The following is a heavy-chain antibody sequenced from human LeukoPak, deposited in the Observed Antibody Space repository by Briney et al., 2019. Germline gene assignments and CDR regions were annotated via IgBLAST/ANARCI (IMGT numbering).Heavy chain of an antibody. CDR3: ARFPLGGDHAFDI. J-gene: IGHJ3*02. CDR2: INPNSGGT. D-gene: IGHD2-21*01. V-gene: IGHV1-2*02. CDR1: GYTFTGYY. Sequence: ASVKVSCKASGYTFTGYYMHWVRQAPGQGLEWMGWINPNSGGTNYAQKFQGRVTMTRDTSISTAYMELSRLRSDDTAVYYCARFPLGGDHAFDIWGQGTMVTVSS.